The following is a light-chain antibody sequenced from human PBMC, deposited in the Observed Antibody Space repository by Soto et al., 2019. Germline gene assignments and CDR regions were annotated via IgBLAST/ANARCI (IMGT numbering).Light chain of an antibody. CDR3: QQYGSSPQST. J-gene: IGKJ5*01. V-gene: IGKV3-20*01. CDR1: QSVSSSY. CDR2: GAS. Sequence: EIVLTKSPCTLSLSTGERATLSCRASQSVSSSYLAWYQQKPGQAPRLLIYGASSRATGIPDRFSGSGSGTDFTLTISRLEPEDFAVYYCQQYGSSPQSTFGQGTRLEIK.